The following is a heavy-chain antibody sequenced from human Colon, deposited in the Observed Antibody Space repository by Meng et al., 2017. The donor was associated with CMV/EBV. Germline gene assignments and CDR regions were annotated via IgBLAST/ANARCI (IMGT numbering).Heavy chain of an antibody. V-gene: IGHV3-21*01. CDR2: ISSSSSYI. Sequence: GESLKISCAASGFTFSSYWMNWVRQAPGKGLEWVSSISSSSSYIYYADSVKGRFTISRDNAKNSLYLQMNSLRAEDTAVYYCARGQWLGNYFDYWGQGTLVTVSS. CDR3: ARGQWLGNYFDY. J-gene: IGHJ4*02. CDR1: GFTFSSYW. D-gene: IGHD6-19*01.